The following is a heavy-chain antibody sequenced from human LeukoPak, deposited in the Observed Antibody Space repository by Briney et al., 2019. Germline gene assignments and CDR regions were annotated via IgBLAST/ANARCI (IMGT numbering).Heavy chain of an antibody. J-gene: IGHJ4*02. D-gene: IGHD6-6*01. CDR2: INHSGST. Sequence: PSETLSLTCAVYGGSFSGYYWSWIRQPPGKGLEWIGEINHSGSTNYNPSLKSRVTISVDTSENQFSLKLSSVTAADTAVYYCARGEYSSSARYFDYWGQGTLVTVSS. CDR3: ARGEYSSSARYFDY. V-gene: IGHV4-34*01. CDR1: GGSFSGYY.